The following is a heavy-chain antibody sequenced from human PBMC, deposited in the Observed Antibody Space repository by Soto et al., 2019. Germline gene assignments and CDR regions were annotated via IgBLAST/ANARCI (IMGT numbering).Heavy chain of an antibody. CDR1: GFTFSNYA. CDR2: IGESGTPT. Sequence: GGSLRLSCAASGFTFSNYAMKWVRQAPGKGLEWVSLIGESGTPTYYADSVKGRFTISRDNSGNTLFLEMNSLRAEDTAVYYCARADYGSGSYYPPLFDYWGQGTLVTVSS. CDR3: ARADYGSGSYYPPLFDY. D-gene: IGHD3-10*01. J-gene: IGHJ4*02. V-gene: IGHV3-23*01.